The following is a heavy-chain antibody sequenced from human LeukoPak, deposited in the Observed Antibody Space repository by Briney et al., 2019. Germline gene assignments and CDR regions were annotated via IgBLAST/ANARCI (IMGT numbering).Heavy chain of an antibody. CDR1: GDSIDSSTYF. CDR2: VYHSGDT. V-gene: IGHV4-39*01. Sequence: PSETLSLTCTVSGDSIDSSTYFWGWIRQSPGKGLEWIATVYHSGDTFYTPSLQSRVTISVDIIKNQFSLKGNSVTAADTAVYYCARRGVGASPFDFWGQGTLVTVS. D-gene: IGHD1-26*01. J-gene: IGHJ4*02. CDR3: ARRGVGASPFDF.